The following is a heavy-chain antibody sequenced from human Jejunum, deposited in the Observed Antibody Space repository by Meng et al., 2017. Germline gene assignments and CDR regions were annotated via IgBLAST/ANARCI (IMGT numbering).Heavy chain of an antibody. CDR1: GPTLRGNT. Sequence: LVEAGGGLVKPGGSLRLSCVASGPTLRGNTMNWVRQAPGKGLEWVSVITGSGGYTHYADSVKGRFTISRDNSKNTLYLQMNSLRAEDTAVYYCAKEAPGTFDLWGQGTLVTVSS. CDR3: AKEAPGTFDL. V-gene: IGHV3-23*04. J-gene: IGHJ4*01. CDR2: ITGSGGYT.